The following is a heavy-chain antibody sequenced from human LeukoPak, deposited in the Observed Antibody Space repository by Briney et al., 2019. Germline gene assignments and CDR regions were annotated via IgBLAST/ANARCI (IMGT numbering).Heavy chain of an antibody. V-gene: IGHV1-46*01. D-gene: IGHD1-26*01. CDR3: ARDNSVGDEAWWFNP. Sequence: GASVKVSCKAFGYTFPSNYMHWVRQAPGQGREWMGVISHSGGSTTYAQKFQGRVTLPRDRSTSTDYLGLSSLRSEDTAVYYCARDNSVGDEAWWFNPWGEGTLVTAYS. CDR1: GYTFPSNY. CDR2: ISHSGGST. J-gene: IGHJ5*02.